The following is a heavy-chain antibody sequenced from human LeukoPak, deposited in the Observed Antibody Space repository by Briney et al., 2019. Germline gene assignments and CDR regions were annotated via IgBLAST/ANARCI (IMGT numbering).Heavy chain of an antibody. CDR3: TTAVRYDYVWGSPGY. CDR1: GFTSSNAW. V-gene: IGHV3-15*01. D-gene: IGHD3-16*01. J-gene: IGHJ4*02. CDR2: IKSKTDGGTT. Sequence: GGSLRLSCAASGFTSSNAWMSWVRQAPGKGLEWVGRIKSKTDGGTTDYAAPVKGRFTISRDDSKNTLYLQMNSLKTEDTAVCYCTTAVRYDYVWGSPGYWGQGTLVTVSS.